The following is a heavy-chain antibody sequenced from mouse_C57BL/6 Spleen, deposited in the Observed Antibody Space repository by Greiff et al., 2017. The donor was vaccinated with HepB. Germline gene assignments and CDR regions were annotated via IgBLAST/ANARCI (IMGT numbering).Heavy chain of an antibody. CDR1: GYAFSSYW. Sequence: QVQLKQSGAELVKPGASVKISCKASGYAFSSYWMNWVKQRPGKGLEWIGQIYPGDGDTNYNGKFKGKATLTADKSSSTAYMQLSSLTSEDSAVYFCARNYDYDAHWYFDVWGTGTTVTVSS. V-gene: IGHV1-80*01. J-gene: IGHJ1*03. D-gene: IGHD2-4*01. CDR3: ARNYDYDAHWYFDV. CDR2: IYPGDGDT.